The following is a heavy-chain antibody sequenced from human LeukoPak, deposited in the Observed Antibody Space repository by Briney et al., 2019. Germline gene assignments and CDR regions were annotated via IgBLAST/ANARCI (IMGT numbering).Heavy chain of an antibody. Sequence: ASVKVSCKASGYRFTSYYIHWVRQAPGQGLEWMGWMNPNSGNTGNAQKFQGRVTMTRNTSISTAYMELSSLRSEDTAVYYCARVVPAAMVDYWGQGTLVTVSS. CDR3: ARVVPAAMVDY. J-gene: IGHJ4*02. D-gene: IGHD2-2*01. CDR2: MNPNSGNT. V-gene: IGHV1-8*02. CDR1: GYRFTSYY.